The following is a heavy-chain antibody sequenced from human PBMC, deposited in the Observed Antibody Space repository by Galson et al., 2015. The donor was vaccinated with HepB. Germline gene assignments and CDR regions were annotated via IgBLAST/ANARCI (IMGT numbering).Heavy chain of an antibody. CDR1: TFIFSTYS. V-gene: IGHV3-48*04. J-gene: IGHJ4*02. Sequence: SLRLSCAASTFIFSTYSMNWVRQAPGKGLEWVSYISSSSTTIYYADSVKGRFTISRDNAKNSLYLQMNSPRAEDTAVYYCARDRPMERYYFDTTGYYHWGQGTLVTVSS. CDR3: ARDRPMERYYFDTTGYYH. D-gene: IGHD3-22*01. CDR2: ISSSSTTI.